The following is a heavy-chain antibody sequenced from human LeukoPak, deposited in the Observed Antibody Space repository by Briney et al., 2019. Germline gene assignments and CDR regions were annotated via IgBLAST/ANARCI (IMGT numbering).Heavy chain of an antibody. J-gene: IGHJ6*03. CDR3: ARNVYYYGSGTYFGSNYYYMDV. CDR2: MNPNGGSA. V-gene: IGHV1-46*01. D-gene: IGHD3-10*01. Sequence: ASVKVSCKASGYTFSSYYLHWVRQAPGQRLEWMGIMNPNGGSATYAEKFQGRLTMTRDMSTSTAYMELSSLRSEDTAVYHCARNVYYYGSGTYFGSNYYYMDVWGKGTTVTVSS. CDR1: GYTFSSYY.